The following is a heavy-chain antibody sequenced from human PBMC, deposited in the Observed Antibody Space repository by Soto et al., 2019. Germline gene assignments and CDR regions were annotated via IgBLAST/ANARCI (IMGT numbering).Heavy chain of an antibody. CDR1: GFTFSSYA. D-gene: IGHD1-1*01. V-gene: IGHV3-30-3*01. J-gene: IGHJ6*02. Sequence: QVQLVESGGGVVQPGRSLRLSCAASGFTFSSYAMHWVRQAPGKGLEWVAVISYDGSNKYYADSVKGRFTISRDNSKNTPYLQMTSLRGEDTAVYYCARDRLRYNWNDFPYYYYGMDVWGQGTTVTASS. CDR3: ARDRLRYNWNDFPYYYYGMDV. CDR2: ISYDGSNK.